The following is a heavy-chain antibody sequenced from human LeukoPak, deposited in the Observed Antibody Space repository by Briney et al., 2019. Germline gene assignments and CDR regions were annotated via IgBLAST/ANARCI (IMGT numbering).Heavy chain of an antibody. CDR1: GLTFGDYA. V-gene: IGHV3-49*03. D-gene: IGHD3-9*01. CDR3: TRDGILTGYTWFDP. J-gene: IGHJ5*02. Sequence: GGSLRLSCTASGLTFGDYAMSWFRQAPGKGLEWVGFIRSKAHGGTTEYAASVKGRFTISRDDSKSIAYLQMNSLKTEDTAVYYCTRDGILTGYTWFDPWGQGTLVTVSS. CDR2: IRSKAHGGTT.